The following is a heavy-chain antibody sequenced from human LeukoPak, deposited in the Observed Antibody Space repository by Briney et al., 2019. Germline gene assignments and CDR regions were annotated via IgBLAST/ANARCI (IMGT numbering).Heavy chain of an antibody. J-gene: IGHJ4*02. Sequence: PSETLSLTCTVSGGSISSSSYYWGWIRQPTGKGLERIGNIFNSGITYYNPSLKSRVTISVDTSKNQFSLNLSSVTAADTAVYFCATDGKYYSSGDYWGQETLVTVSS. V-gene: IGHV4-39*02. CDR2: IFNSGIT. D-gene: IGHD6-19*01. CDR1: GGSISSSSYY. CDR3: ATDGKYYSSGDY.